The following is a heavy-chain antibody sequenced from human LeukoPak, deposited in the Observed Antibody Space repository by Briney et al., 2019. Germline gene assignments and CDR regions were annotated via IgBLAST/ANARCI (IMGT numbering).Heavy chain of an antibody. D-gene: IGHD3/OR15-3a*01. J-gene: IGHJ4*02. CDR1: GVSISSSNSY. CDR3: ARQTGSGLFILP. V-gene: IGHV4-39*01. Sequence: SETLSLTCTVSGVSISSSNSYWGWIRQPPGKGLEWIGSIYYSGNTYYNASLKSQVSIYIDTSKNQFSLRLTSVTAADTAVYYCARQTGSGLFILPGGQGTLVTVSS. CDR2: IYYSGNT.